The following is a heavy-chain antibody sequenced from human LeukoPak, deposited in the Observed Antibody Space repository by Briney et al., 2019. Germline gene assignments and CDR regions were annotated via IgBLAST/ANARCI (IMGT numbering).Heavy chain of an antibody. V-gene: IGHV6-1*01. CDR2: TYYRSTWYN. Sequence: SQTLSHTCAISGDSVSSNSVTWNWIRQSPSRGLEWLGRTYYRSTWYNDYAVSVRGRITVNPDTSKNQFSLHLNSVTPEDTAVYYCARRLTQYDCFDPWGQGILVTVSS. J-gene: IGHJ5*02. CDR3: ARRLTQYDCFDP. CDR1: GDSVSSNSVT. D-gene: IGHD2-2*01.